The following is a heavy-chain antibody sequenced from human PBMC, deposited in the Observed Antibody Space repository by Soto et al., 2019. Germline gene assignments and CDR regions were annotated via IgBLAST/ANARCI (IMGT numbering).Heavy chain of an antibody. CDR3: ARSPPVNYGSGSRVDY. CDR1: GGTFSSHT. D-gene: IGHD3-10*01. Sequence: SVKVSCKASGGTFSSHTISWVRQAPGQGLEWMGRIIPILGIANYAQKFQGRVTITADKSTSTAYMELSSLRSEDTAVYYCARSPPVNYGSGSRVDYWGQGTLVTVSS. J-gene: IGHJ4*02. V-gene: IGHV1-69*02. CDR2: IIPILGIA.